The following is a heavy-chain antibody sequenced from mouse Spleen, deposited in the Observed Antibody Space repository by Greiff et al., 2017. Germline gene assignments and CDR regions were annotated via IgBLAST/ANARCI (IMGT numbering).Heavy chain of an antibody. J-gene: IGHJ4*01. CDR3: ARHGRARGYAMDY. CDR2: ILPGSGST. Sequence: VQLQQSGAELMKPGASVKISCKATGYTFSSYWIEWVKQRPGHGLEWIGEILPGSGSTNYNEKFKGKATFTADTSSNTAYMQLSSLTSEDSAVYYCARHGRARGYAMDYWGQGTSVTVSS. D-gene: IGHD1-1*01. V-gene: IGHV1-9*01. CDR1: GYTFSSYW.